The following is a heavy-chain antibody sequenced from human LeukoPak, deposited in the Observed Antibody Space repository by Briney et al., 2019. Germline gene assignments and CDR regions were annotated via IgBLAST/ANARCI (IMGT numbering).Heavy chain of an antibody. CDR2: ISSTGSTM. CDR1: GFTFTGYE. V-gene: IGHV3-48*03. D-gene: IGHD2-2*01. CDR3: AKDLLPSVVVPAAIARRYYGMDV. Sequence: GSLRLSCAASGFTFTGYEMNWVRQAPGKGLEWVSSISSTGSTMYYADSVKGRFTISRDNSKNTLYLQMNSLRAEDTAVYYCAKDLLPSVVVPAAIARRYYGMDVWGQGTTVTVSS. J-gene: IGHJ6*02.